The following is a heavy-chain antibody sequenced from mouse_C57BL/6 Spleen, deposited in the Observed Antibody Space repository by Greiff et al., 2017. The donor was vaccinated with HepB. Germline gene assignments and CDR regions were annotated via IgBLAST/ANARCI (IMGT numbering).Heavy chain of an antibody. CDR2: IYPGDGDT. Sequence: VQLVESGPELVKPGASVKISCKASGYALSSSWMNWVKQRPGKGLEWIGRIYPGDGDTNYNGKFKGKATLTADKSSSTAYMQLSSLTSEDSAVYFCARSGYYGCSLWFAYWGQGTLVTVSA. CDR3: ARSGYYGCSLWFAY. V-gene: IGHV1-82*01. CDR1: GYALSSSW. D-gene: IGHD1-1*01. J-gene: IGHJ3*01.